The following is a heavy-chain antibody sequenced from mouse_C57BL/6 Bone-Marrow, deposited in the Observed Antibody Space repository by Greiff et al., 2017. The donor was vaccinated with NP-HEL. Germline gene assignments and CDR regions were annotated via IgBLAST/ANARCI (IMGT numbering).Heavy chain of an antibody. J-gene: IGHJ1*03. CDR2: ISNGGGST. D-gene: IGHD1-1*01. V-gene: IGHV5-12*01. CDR3: ARHIITTVVADWYFDV. CDR1: GFTFSDYY. Sequence: EVKLMESGGGLVQPGGSLKLSCAASGFTFSDYYMYWVRQTPEKRLEWVAYISNGGGSTYYPDTVKGRFTISRDNAKNTLYLQMSRLKSEDTAMYYCARHIITTVVADWYFDVWGTGTTVTVSS.